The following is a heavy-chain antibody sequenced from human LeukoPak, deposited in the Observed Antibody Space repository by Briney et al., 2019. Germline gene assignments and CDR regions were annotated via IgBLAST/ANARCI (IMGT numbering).Heavy chain of an antibody. J-gene: IGHJ4*02. Sequence: SETLSLTCAVSGYSISSGYYWGWIRQPPGKGLEWIGSIYHSGSTYYNPSLKSRVTISVDTSKNQFSLKLSSVTAADTAVYYCARQKGNFDYWGQGTLVTVSS. D-gene: IGHD3-10*01. V-gene: IGHV4-38-2*01. CDR3: ARQKGNFDY. CDR2: IYHSGST. CDR1: GYSISSGYY.